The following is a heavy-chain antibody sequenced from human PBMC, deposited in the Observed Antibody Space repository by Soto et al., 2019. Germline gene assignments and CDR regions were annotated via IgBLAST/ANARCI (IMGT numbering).Heavy chain of an antibody. CDR2: IYYDGST. V-gene: IGHV4-39*02. CDR1: GGSINSNNYY. Sequence: PSETLSLTCTVSGGSINSNNYYWAWIRQPPGKGLAWIASIYYDGSTYYNTSLKSRVTISRDTSKNQFSLRLTSMTAADTAVYYCAKVVVAATRHTHFDSWGQGTLVTVSS. D-gene: IGHD2-15*01. J-gene: IGHJ4*02. CDR3: AKVVVAATRHTHFDS.